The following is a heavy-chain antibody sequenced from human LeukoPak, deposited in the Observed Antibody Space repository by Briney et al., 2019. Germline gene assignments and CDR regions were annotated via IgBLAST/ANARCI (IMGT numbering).Heavy chain of an antibody. J-gene: IGHJ4*02. D-gene: IGHD1-26*01. CDR1: GTTFSRSS. CDR3: ARDDGSATLGFDS. Sequence: SVKVSCKASGTTFSRSSISWVRQAPGQGLEWMGGVIPILGTTNYAQKFQDRVSITTDESTSTAYMEVSSLRSVDTAVYYCARDDGSATLGFDSWGQGTLVTVSS. CDR2: VIPILGTT. V-gene: IGHV1-69*05.